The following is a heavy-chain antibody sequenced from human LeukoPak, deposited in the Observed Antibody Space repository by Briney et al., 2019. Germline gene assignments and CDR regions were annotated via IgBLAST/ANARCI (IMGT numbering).Heavy chain of an antibody. J-gene: IGHJ3*02. V-gene: IGHV3-48*01. CDR3: ARDTLVYADSPDAFDI. D-gene: IGHD4-17*01. CDR2: ISSSSSTR. CDR1: GFTFSSYS. Sequence: PGGSLRLSCAASGFTFSSYSMNWVRQAPGKGLEWVSYISSSSSTRYYADSVKGRFTISRDNAKNSLYLQMNSLRAEDTAVYYCARDTLVYADSPDAFDIWGQGTMVTVSS.